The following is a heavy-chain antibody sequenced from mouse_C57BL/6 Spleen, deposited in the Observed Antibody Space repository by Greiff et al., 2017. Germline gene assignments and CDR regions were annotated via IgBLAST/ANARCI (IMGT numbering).Heavy chain of an antibody. V-gene: IGHV1-82*01. D-gene: IGHD1-1*01. CDR3: ARWITTVVGTYAMDY. CDR1: GYAFSSSW. Sequence: QVQLQQSGPELVKPGASVKISCKASGYAFSSSWMNWVKQRPGKGLEWIGRIYPGDGDTNYNGKFKGKATLTADKSSSTAYMQLSSLTSEHSAVYFCARWITTVVGTYAMDYWGQGTSVTVAS. CDR2: IYPGDGDT. J-gene: IGHJ4*01.